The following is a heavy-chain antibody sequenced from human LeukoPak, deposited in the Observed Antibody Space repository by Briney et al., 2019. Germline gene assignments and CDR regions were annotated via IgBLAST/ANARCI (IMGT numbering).Heavy chain of an antibody. D-gene: IGHD1-26*01. CDR1: GGSISSSSYY. J-gene: IGHJ4*02. CDR3: ARNRVVGAPNFDY. V-gene: IGHV4-39*07. CDR2: IYYSGST. Sequence: SETLSLTCTVSGGSISSSSYYWGWIRQPPGKGLEWIGSIYYSGSTYYNPSLKSRVTISVDTSKNQFSLKLTSVTAADTAVYYCARNRVVGAPNFDYWGQGTLVTVFS.